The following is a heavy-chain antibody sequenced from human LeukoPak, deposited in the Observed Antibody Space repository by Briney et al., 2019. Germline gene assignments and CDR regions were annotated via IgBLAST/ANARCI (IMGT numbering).Heavy chain of an antibody. Sequence: GGSLRLSCAASGFTFSSYSMNWVRQAPGKGLEWVSYISSSSSTIYYADSVKGRFTISRDNAKNSLYLQMNSLRAEDTAVYYCAREISYYYDSSATRPFDYWGQGTLVTVSS. CDR1: GFTFSSYS. D-gene: IGHD3-22*01. CDR2: ISSSSSTI. V-gene: IGHV3-48*04. CDR3: AREISYYYDSSATRPFDY. J-gene: IGHJ4*02.